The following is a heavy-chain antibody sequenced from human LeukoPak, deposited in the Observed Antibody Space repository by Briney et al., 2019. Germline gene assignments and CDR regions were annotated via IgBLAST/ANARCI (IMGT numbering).Heavy chain of an antibody. CDR3: AKSSYYDSSGYYPYYFDY. V-gene: IGHV3-23*01. J-gene: IGHJ4*02. Sequence: GGSLRLSCAASGFTFSSYAMSWVRQAPGKGLGWVSAISGSGGSTYYADSVKGRFTISRDNSKNTLYLQMNSLRAEDTAVYYCAKSSYYDSSGYYPYYFDYWGQGTLVTVSS. CDR2: ISGSGGST. D-gene: IGHD3-22*01. CDR1: GFTFSSYA.